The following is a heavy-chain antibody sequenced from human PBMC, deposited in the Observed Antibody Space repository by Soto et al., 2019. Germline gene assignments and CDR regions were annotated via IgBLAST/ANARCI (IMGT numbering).Heavy chain of an antibody. CDR1: GFTFSDYS. CDR3: ARDATLVDS. J-gene: IGHJ4*02. D-gene: IGHD2-15*01. Sequence: EVQLVESGGGLVKPGGSLRLSCAASGFTFSDYSMTWVRQAPGKGLEWVSSISSTSIYIFYADSVKGRFTISRDNAKNSLYLQMNSLRAEDTAVYYCARDATLVDSWGQGTLVIVSS. V-gene: IGHV3-21*01. CDR2: ISSTSIYI.